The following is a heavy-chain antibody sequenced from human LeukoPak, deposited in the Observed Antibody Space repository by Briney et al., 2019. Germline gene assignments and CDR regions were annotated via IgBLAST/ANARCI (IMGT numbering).Heavy chain of an antibody. J-gene: IGHJ4*02. CDR1: GFTFSNYW. V-gene: IGHV3-74*01. D-gene: IGHD3-10*01. CDR2: INGDGTVT. Sequence: SGGSPRLSCAVSGFTFSNYWMHWVRQAPGKGLVWVSRINGDGTVTFYADSVKGRFTISRDNAKNTLFLQMNSLRVEDTAVYYCTPGGGRGTLVTVSS. CDR3: TPG.